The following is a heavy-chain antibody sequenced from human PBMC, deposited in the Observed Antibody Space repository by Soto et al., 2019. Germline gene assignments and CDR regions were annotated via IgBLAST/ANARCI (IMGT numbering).Heavy chain of an antibody. D-gene: IGHD4-4*01. CDR3: ARADYTVALAGRYHYGMDV. J-gene: IGHJ6*02. V-gene: IGHV6-1*01. Sequence: SQTLSLTCAISGDSVSSNSAAWNWIRQSPSRGLEWLGRTYYRSKWYNDYAVSVKSRITINPDTSKNQFSLQLNSVTPEDTAVYYCARADYTVALAGRYHYGMDVWGQGTTVTV. CDR2: TYYRSKWYN. CDR1: GDSVSSNSAA.